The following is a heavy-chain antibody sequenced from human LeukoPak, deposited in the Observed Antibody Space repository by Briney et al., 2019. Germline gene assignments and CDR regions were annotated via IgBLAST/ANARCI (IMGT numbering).Heavy chain of an antibody. CDR3: ARDLWFGELEVFDY. D-gene: IGHD3-10*01. J-gene: IGHJ4*02. V-gene: IGHV4-34*01. Sequence: SETLSLTCAVYGGSFSGYYWSWIRQPPGKGLEWIGEINHSGSTNYNPSLKSRVTISVDTSKNQFSLKLSSVTAADTAVYYCARDLWFGELEVFDYWGQGTLVTVSS. CDR1: GGSFSGYY. CDR2: INHSGST.